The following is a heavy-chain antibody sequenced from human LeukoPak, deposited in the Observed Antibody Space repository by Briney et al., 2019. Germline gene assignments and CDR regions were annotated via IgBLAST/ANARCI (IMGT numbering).Heavy chain of an antibody. CDR2: ISGSGGST. J-gene: IGHJ4*02. CDR3: ARDADYGDYVWYYFDY. CDR1: GFTFSSYA. Sequence: SGGSLRLSCAASGFTFSSYAMSWVRQAPGKGLEWVSAISGSGGSTYYADSVKGRFTISRDNAKNSLYLQMNSLRAEDTAVYYCARDADYGDYVWYYFDYWGQGTLVTVSS. V-gene: IGHV3-23*01. D-gene: IGHD4-17*01.